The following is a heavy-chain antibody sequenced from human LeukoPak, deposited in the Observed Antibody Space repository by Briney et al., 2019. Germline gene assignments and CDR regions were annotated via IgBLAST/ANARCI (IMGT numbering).Heavy chain of an antibody. V-gene: IGHV3-7*01. Sequence: GGSLRLSCAASGFTFSSYWMSWVRQAPGKGLEWVANIKQDGSEKYYVDSVKGRFTISRDNAKNSLYLQMNSLRAEDTAVYHCAREIGKTYYYDSSGSTFDYWGQGTLVTVSS. CDR1: GFTFSSYW. CDR2: IKQDGSEK. D-gene: IGHD3-22*01. CDR3: AREIGKTYYYDSSGSTFDY. J-gene: IGHJ4*02.